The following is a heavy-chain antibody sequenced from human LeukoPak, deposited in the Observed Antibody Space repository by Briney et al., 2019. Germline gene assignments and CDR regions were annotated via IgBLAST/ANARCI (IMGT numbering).Heavy chain of an antibody. J-gene: IGHJ4*02. Sequence: GGSLRLSCAASGFTFDDFAMHWVRQAPGKGLEWFSDISWNSGSIGYADSVKGRFTISRDNAKNSLYLQMNSLRAEDTALYYCAKEDYGGNSALDYWGQGTLVTVSS. CDR2: ISWNSGSI. V-gene: IGHV3-9*01. CDR3: AKEDYGGNSALDY. D-gene: IGHD4-23*01. CDR1: GFTFDDFA.